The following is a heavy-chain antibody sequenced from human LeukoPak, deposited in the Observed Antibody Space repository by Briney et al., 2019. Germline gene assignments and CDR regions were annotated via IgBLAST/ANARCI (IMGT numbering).Heavy chain of an antibody. CDR2: IFYSGST. CDR3: ARSDGYSYAPGYFDY. D-gene: IGHD5-18*01. Sequence: SETLSLTCTVSSGSISTSNYYWGWVRQPPGKALEWIGNIFYSGSTYYSPSLKSRVTISVDTSKNQFSLKLSSVTAAGTAVYYCARSDGYSYAPGYFDYWGQGTLVTVSS. J-gene: IGHJ4*02. CDR1: SGSISTSNYY. V-gene: IGHV4-39*01.